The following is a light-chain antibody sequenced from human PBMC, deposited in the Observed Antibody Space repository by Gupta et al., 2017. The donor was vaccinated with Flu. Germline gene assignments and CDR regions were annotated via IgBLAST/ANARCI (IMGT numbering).Light chain of an antibody. CDR2: VDIDGTH. CDR3: HARGTGPWV. Sequence: VLQPSPHASASLAASVKPTCTLSSGHTSFAIAWHQQQPEKGPRFLMMVDIDGTHVKGDGSPDPFSGSASGAERDLTISSLQSEDEADCYYHARGTGPWVLGGGTKLTVL. J-gene: IGLJ3*02. V-gene: IGLV4-69*01. CDR1: SGHTSFA.